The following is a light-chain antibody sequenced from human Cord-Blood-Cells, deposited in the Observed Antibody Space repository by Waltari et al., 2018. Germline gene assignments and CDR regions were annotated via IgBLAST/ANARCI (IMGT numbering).Light chain of an antibody. CDR2: EVS. CDR1: SSAVGGYNY. V-gene: IGLV2-8*01. Sequence: QSPLTQPPSASGSPGQSVTISCTGTSSAVGGYNYVSWYQQHPVKAPKRMIYEVSKRPSGVPDRCSGSKSGNTASLTVSGLQAEDEADYYCSSYAGSNNYVFGTGTKVTVL. CDR3: SSYAGSNNYV. J-gene: IGLJ1*01.